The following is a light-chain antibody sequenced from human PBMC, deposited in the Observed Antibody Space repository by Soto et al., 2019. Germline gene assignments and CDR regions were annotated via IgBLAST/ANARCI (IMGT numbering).Light chain of an antibody. CDR3: QQYDNWPIT. CDR2: ATS. J-gene: IGKJ5*01. CDR1: QNIDNY. Sequence: DIQMTQSPSSLSASLGDRVTITCRASQNIDNYLNWYQHKPGKAPKLLIYATSTLQSGVPARFSGSGSGTEFTLTISSLQSEDFAVYFCQQYDNWPITFGQGTRLEIK. V-gene: IGKV1-39*01.